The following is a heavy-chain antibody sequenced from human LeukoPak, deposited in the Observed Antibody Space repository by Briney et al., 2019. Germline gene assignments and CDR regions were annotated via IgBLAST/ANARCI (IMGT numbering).Heavy chain of an antibody. V-gene: IGHV3-48*04. CDR3: ARDQEIYYDILTGRHYFDY. CDR2: INSYGRIT. CDR1: GFTFNTYG. Sequence: GGSLRLSCAASGFTFNTYGMNWVRQAPGKGLEWISYINSYGRITYYADSVKGRFTSSRDNAKNSLYLQMNSLRAEDTAVYYCARDQEIYYDILTGRHYFDYWGQGALVTVSS. D-gene: IGHD3-9*01. J-gene: IGHJ4*02.